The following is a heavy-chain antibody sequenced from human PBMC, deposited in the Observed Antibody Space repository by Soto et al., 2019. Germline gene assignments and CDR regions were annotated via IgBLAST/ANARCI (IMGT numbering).Heavy chain of an antibody. J-gene: IGHJ3*02. V-gene: IGHV2-5*02. D-gene: IGHD6-13*01. CDR2: IYWDDEK. Sequence: QITLKESGPTLVKPTQTLTLTCTFSGFSLSTSGVGVDWIRQPPGKALEWLALIYWDDEKRYSPSLKSRLTITKDTSKNQVVLTMTNMDPVDTATYYCAHRRTLIAGDAFYIWGQGTMVTVSS. CDR3: AHRRTLIAGDAFYI. CDR1: GFSLSTSGVG.